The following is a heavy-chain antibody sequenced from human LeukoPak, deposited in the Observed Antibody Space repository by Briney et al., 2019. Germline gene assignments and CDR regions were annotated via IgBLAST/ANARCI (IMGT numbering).Heavy chain of an antibody. CDR1: GYTFTSYG. D-gene: IGHD3-16*02. Sequence: VASVKVSCKASGYTFTSYGISWVRQAPGQGLGWMGWISAYNGNTNYAQKLQGRVPMTTDTSTSTAYMELRSLRSDDTAVYYCARDRRRLRLGELSPDFDYWGQGTLVTVSS. V-gene: IGHV1-18*01. CDR3: ARDRRRLRLGELSPDFDY. J-gene: IGHJ4*02. CDR2: ISAYNGNT.